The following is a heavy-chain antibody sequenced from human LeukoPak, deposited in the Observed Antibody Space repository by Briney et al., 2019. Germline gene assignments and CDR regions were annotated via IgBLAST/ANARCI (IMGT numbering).Heavy chain of an antibody. CDR3: AKNGGRQGSAHLDW. CDR1: GFTFSSYG. V-gene: IGHV3-23*01. J-gene: IGHJ4*02. CDR2: TSGSGGST. Sequence: PGGSLRLSCAASGFTFSSYGMTWVRQAPGKGREWISGTSGSGGSTYDANAVKGRFTISRDNSKNTLYLQMNSLRAEDTAVYYCAKNGGRQGSAHLDWWGQGTLVTVSS. D-gene: IGHD2-15*01.